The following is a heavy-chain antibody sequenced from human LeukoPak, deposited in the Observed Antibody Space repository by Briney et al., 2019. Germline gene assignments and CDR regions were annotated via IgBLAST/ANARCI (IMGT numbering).Heavy chain of an antibody. CDR1: GLTFSSYP. V-gene: IGHV3-64D*09. Sequence: PGGSLRLSCSASGLTFSSYPMHWVRQAPGKGLEYVSAISSTGTYTYYADSVRGRFTISRDNSKNTLYLQMSSLRADDTAVYYCSGHSSGWYADWGQGTLVTVSS. CDR2: ISSTGTYT. CDR3: SGHSSGWYAD. D-gene: IGHD6-19*01. J-gene: IGHJ4*02.